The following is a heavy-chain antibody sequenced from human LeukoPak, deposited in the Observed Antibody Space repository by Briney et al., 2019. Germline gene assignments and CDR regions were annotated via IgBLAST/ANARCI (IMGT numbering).Heavy chain of an antibody. D-gene: IGHD1-1*01. CDR3: ARDHNYAFDN. J-gene: IGHJ4*02. CDR1: GFPFNEYS. Sequence: RGSLRLSCAASGFPFNEYSMNWVRQAPGKGLEWISYIGISSGNTKYADSVKGRFTISGDNAKKSLYLQMNSLRVEDTAVYYCARDHNYAFDNWGQGTLVTVSS. V-gene: IGHV3-11*06. CDR2: IGISSGNT.